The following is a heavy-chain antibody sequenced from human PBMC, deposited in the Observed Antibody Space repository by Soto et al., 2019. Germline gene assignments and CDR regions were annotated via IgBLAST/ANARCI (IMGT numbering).Heavy chain of an antibody. V-gene: IGHV3-23*01. CDR2: ISGSGGST. J-gene: IGHJ4*02. D-gene: IGHD3-22*01. Sequence: GGSLRLSCVAPGFTFSDYVMTWVRQAPEKGLEWVSAISGSGGSTYYADSVKGRFTISRDNSKNTLYLQMNSLRAEDTAVYYCAKDPITMIVGPRIDYWGQGTLVTVSS. CDR1: GFTFSDYV. CDR3: AKDPITMIVGPRIDY.